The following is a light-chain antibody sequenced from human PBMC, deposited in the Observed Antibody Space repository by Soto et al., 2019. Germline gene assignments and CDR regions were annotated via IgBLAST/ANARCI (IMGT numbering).Light chain of an antibody. CDR2: DAS. CDR3: QQYGSSPLT. J-gene: IGKJ4*01. V-gene: IGKV3-20*01. Sequence: EIVLTQSPDTLSLSPGERATLSCRASQSVRSNYLAWYQQQPGQAPRFLIYDASSRPTGIPDRFSGSGSGTDFTLTISRLEPEDFAVYYCQQYGSSPLTFGGGTKVEIK. CDR1: QSVRSNY.